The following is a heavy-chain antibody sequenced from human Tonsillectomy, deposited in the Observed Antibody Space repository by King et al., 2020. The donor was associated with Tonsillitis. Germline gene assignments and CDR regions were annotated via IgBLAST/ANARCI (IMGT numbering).Heavy chain of an antibody. V-gene: IGHV3-11*01. CDR2: ISSSGSPI. Sequence: VQLVASGCGLVTPGGSLRLSCAASGFTFSDHYMNWIRQAPGKGLEWVSSISSSGSPIYYADSLQGRFTISRDNAKNSLYLQMNSLRAEDTAVYYCARGGSAITIFSDVWGKGTTVTVSS. CDR3: ARGGSAITIFSDV. J-gene: IGHJ6*04. CDR1: GFTFSDHY. D-gene: IGHD3-3*01.